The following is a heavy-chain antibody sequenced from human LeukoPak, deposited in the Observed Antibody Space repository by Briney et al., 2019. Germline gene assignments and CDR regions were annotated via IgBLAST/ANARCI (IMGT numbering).Heavy chain of an antibody. CDR2: IYTSGST. V-gene: IGHV4-4*07. CDR3: ARDQGVGALRGYYYYYYMDV. D-gene: IGHD1-26*01. J-gene: IGHJ6*03. Sequence: ASETLSLTCTVSGGSISIYYWSWIRQPAGKGLEWIGRIYTSGSTNYNPSLKSRVTMSVDTSKNQFSLKLSSVTAADTAVYYCARDQGVGALRGYYYYYYMDVWGKGTTVTVSS. CDR1: GGSISIYY.